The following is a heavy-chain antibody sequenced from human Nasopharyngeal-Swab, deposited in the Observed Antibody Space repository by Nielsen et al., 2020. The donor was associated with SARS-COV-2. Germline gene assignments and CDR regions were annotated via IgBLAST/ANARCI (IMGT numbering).Heavy chain of an antibody. J-gene: IGHJ6*03. CDR2: IYTSGST. D-gene: IGHD4-11*01. CDR1: GGSISSYY. V-gene: IGHV4-4*07. Sequence: SETLSLTCTVVSGGSISSYYWSWIRQPAGKGLEWIGRIYTSGSTNYNPSLKSRVTMSVDTSKNQFSLKLSSVTAADTAVYYCANSDYYYYYMDVWGKGTTVTVSS. CDR3: ANSDYYYYYMDV.